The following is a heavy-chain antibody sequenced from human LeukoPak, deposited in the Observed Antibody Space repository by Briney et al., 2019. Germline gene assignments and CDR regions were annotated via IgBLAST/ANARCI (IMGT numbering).Heavy chain of an antibody. CDR3: ARGYIAAAGTAPFDY. Sequence: PSETLSLTCAVYGGSFSGYYWSWIRQPPGKGLEWIGEINHSGSTNYNPSLKSQVTISVDTSKNQFSLKLSSVTAADTAVYYCARGYIAAAGTAPFDYWGQGTLVTVSS. CDR2: INHSGST. CDR1: GGSFSGYY. J-gene: IGHJ4*02. D-gene: IGHD6-13*01. V-gene: IGHV4-34*01.